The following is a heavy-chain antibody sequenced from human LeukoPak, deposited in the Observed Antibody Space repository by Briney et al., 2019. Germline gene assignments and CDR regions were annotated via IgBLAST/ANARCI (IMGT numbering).Heavy chain of an antibody. J-gene: IGHJ6*02. CDR2: ICYDGSNK. CDR3: ARDEDCSGGSCDYGMDV. CDR1: GFTFSSYG. D-gene: IGHD2-15*01. Sequence: GRSLRLSCAASGFTFSSYGMHWVRQAPGKGLEWVAVICYDGSNKYYADSVKGRFTISRDNSKNTLYLQMNSLRAEDTAVYYCARDEDCSGGSCDYGMDVWGQGTTVTVSS. V-gene: IGHV3-33*01.